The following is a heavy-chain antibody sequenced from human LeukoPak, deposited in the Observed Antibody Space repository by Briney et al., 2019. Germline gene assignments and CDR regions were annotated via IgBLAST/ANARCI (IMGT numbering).Heavy chain of an antibody. D-gene: IGHD1-26*01. Sequence: SETLSLTCTVSGGSISSSTYYWGWTRQPPGKGLEWIGSFYYTGSTYYNPSLESRVTISVDTSKNQFSLKVNSVTAADTAVFYCARLVRATDYFDYWGQGTLVTVSS. CDR2: FYYTGST. V-gene: IGHV4-39*01. CDR1: GGSISSSTYY. CDR3: ARLVRATDYFDY. J-gene: IGHJ4*02.